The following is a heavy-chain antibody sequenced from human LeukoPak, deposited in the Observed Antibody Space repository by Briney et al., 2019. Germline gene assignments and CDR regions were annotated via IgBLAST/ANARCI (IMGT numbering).Heavy chain of an antibody. Sequence: SQTLSLTCAISGDSVSSNSAAWNWIRQSPSRGLEWLGRTYYRSKWYNDYAVSVKSRITINPDTSKNQFSLQLNSVTPEDTAVYYCAGDGYYNSSGYYRVNAFDIWGQGTMVTVSS. D-gene: IGHD3-22*01. J-gene: IGHJ3*02. V-gene: IGHV6-1*01. CDR1: GDSVSSNSAA. CDR2: TYYRSKWYN. CDR3: AGDGYYNSSGYYRVNAFDI.